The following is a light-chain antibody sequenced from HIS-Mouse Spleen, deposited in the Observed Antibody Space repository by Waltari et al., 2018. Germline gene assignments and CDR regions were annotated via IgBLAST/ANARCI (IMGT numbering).Light chain of an antibody. Sequence: QSALTQPASVSGSPGQSITISCTGTSSDVGSYNLVSWYQQHPGKAPKLMIYEGSKRPAGVSNRFSGSKSGNTASLTSSGLQAEDEADYYCCSYAGSSPHVVFGGGTKLTVL. CDR3: CSYAGSSPHVV. J-gene: IGLJ2*01. CDR1: SSDVGSYNL. CDR2: EGS. V-gene: IGLV2-23*01.